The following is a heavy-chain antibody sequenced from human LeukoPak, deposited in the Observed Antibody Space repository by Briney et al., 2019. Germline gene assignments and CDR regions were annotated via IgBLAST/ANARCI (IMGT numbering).Heavy chain of an antibody. Sequence: PSETLSLTCTVSGGSISTYYWGRIRQPPGKGLEWIGYIYYSGSTNYNPSLKSRVTISVDTSKNQFSLKLSSVTAADTAVYYCARVETSYYYMDVWGKGTTVTVSS. CDR2: IYYSGST. CDR3: ARVETSYYYMDV. J-gene: IGHJ6*03. CDR1: GGSISTYY. V-gene: IGHV4-59*01.